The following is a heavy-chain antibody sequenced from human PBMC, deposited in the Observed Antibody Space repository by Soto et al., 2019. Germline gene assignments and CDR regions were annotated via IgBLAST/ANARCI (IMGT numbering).Heavy chain of an antibody. CDR1: GFTFSSYD. CDR2: IGTAGDT. J-gene: IGHJ4*02. D-gene: IGHD2-15*01. CDR3: ARDFYPLLRAPGSFDY. V-gene: IGHV3-13*04. Sequence: GGSLRLSCAASGFTFSSYDMHWVRQATGKGLEWVSAIGTAGDTYYPGSVKGRFTISRENAKNSLYLQMNSLRAGDTAVYYCARDFYPLLRAPGSFDYWGQGTLVTVSS.